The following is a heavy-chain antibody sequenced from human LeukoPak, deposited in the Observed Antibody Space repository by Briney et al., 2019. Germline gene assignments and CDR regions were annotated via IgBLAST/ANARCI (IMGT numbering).Heavy chain of an antibody. Sequence: PGGSLRLSCAASGFTFSSYAMHWVRQAPGKGPEYVSAISSNGGSTYYANSVKGRFTISRDNSKNTLYLQMGSLRAEDMAVYYCARDRFCSGGSCYSGFDYWGQGTLVTVSS. CDR3: ARDRFCSGGSCYSGFDY. J-gene: IGHJ4*02. V-gene: IGHV3-64*01. D-gene: IGHD2-15*01. CDR2: ISSNGGST. CDR1: GFTFSSYA.